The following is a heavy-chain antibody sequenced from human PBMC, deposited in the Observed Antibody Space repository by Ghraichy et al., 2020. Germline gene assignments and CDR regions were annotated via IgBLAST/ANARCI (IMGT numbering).Heavy chain of an antibody. V-gene: IGHV4-59*08. Sequence: SETLSLTCTVSGGSISSYYWSWIRQPPGKGLEWIGYIYYSGSTNYNPSLKSRVTISVDTSKNQFSLKLSSVTAADTAVYYCARHGNSGSYPFDYWGQGTLVTVSS. D-gene: IGHD1-26*01. CDR1: GGSISSYY. CDR3: ARHGNSGSYPFDY. J-gene: IGHJ4*02. CDR2: IYYSGST.